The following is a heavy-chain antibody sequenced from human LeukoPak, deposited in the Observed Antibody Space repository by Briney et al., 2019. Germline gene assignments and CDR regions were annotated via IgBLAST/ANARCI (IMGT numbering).Heavy chain of an antibody. J-gene: IGHJ4*02. Sequence: GGSLRLSCAASGFTFSSYWMSWVRQAPGKGLEWVANIKQDGSEKYYADSVKGRFTISRDNSKNTLYLQMNSLRAEDTAVYYCAKEKISYSSSSGQGYWGQGTLVTASS. V-gene: IGHV3-7*01. CDR3: AKEKISYSSSSGQGY. CDR2: IKQDGSEK. D-gene: IGHD6-6*01. CDR1: GFTFSSYW.